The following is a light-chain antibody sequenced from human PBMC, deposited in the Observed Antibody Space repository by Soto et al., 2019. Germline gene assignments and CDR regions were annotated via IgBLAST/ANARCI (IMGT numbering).Light chain of an antibody. CDR3: QQSYITPWT. V-gene: IGKV1-39*01. CDR1: HSIDNY. CDR2: AAS. Sequence: IQMTQSPSSLSASVGDRVTITCRASHSIDNYLSWYQQKPGKAPKLLIYAASNLQRGVSSRFSGSGSGTDFTLTIDSLQPDDFATYYCQQSYITPWTFGQGTKVDIK. J-gene: IGKJ1*01.